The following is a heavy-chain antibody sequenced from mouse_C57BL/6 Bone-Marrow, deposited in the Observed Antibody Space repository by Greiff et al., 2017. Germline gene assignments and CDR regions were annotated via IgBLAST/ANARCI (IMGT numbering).Heavy chain of an antibody. V-gene: IGHV14-2*01. J-gene: IGHJ2*01. CDR3: ARGGVFDY. Sequence: EVQLQESGAELVKPGASVKLSCTASGFNIKDYYMHWVKQRTEQGLEWIGRFDPEDGETKYASEFQGKATITADTSSNTAYLQLSSLTSEDTAVYYYARGGVFDYWGQGTTLTVSS. CDR2: FDPEDGET. CDR1: GFNIKDYY.